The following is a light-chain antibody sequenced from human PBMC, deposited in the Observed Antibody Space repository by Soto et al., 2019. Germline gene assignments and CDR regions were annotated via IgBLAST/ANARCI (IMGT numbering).Light chain of an antibody. J-gene: IGKJ4*01. CDR2: RAS. Sequence: EIVLTQSPGTLSFSPGERATLSCRASQSVSSNYLAWYQQKPSQAPKVLIYRASIRATGIPDRFTGSGSGTDFTLTISRLEPEDFSVYHCQPYNNWPLTLGGGTKVEIK. V-gene: IGKV3-20*01. CDR3: QPYNNWPLT. CDR1: QSVSSNY.